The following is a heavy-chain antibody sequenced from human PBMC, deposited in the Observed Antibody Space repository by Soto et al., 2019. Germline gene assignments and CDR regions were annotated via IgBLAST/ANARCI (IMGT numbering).Heavy chain of an antibody. CDR3: ARDSGYMIWSGFPWFVP. V-gene: IGHV4-30-4*01. CDR2: IYYSGST. D-gene: IGHD3-10*01. CDR1: GGSISSGDFY. J-gene: IGHJ5*02. Sequence: PSETLSLTCTVSGGSISSGDFYWSWIRQPPGKGLEWIGYIYYSGSTYYNPSLKSRVTISVDTSKKQFSLKLSSVTAADTAVYYCARDSGYMIWSGFPWFVPCGQGTLAT.